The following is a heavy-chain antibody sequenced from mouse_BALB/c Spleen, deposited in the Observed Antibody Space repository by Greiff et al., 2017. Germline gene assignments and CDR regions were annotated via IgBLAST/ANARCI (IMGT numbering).Heavy chain of an antibody. CDR2: ISSGGGST. D-gene: IGHD2-10*02. J-gene: IGHJ1*01. V-gene: IGHV5-12-1*01. CDR1: GFAFSSYD. CDR3: ARQYGNYVWYFDV. Sequence: EVQGVESGGGLVKPGGSLKLSCAASGFAFSSYDMSWVRQTPEKRLEWVAYISSGGGSTYYPDTVKGRFTISRDNAKNTLYLQMSSLKSEDTAMYYCARQYGNYVWYFDVWGAGTTVTVSS.